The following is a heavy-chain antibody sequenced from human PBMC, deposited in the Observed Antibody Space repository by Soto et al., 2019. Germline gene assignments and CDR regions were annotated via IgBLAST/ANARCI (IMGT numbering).Heavy chain of an antibody. J-gene: IGHJ4*02. V-gene: IGHV1-69*13. CDR2: IIPIFGTA. Sequence: SVKVSCKASGGTFSSYAISWVRQAPGQGLEWMGGIIPIFGTANYAQKFQGRVTITADESTSTAYMELSSLRSEDTAVYYCATGYYYDSSGCYPLDYWGQGTLVTVSS. D-gene: IGHD3-22*01. CDR3: ATGYYYDSSGCYPLDY. CDR1: GGTFSSYA.